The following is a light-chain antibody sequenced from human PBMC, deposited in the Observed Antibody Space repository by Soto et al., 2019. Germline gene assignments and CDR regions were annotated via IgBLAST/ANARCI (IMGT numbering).Light chain of an antibody. CDR2: GES. Sequence: EIVMTQSPATLSVSPGEIATLSCRASQSVSSNLAWYQQKPGQAPSILIYGESTRATGTPARFSGSGSGTELNLTISRLQSEDFAVYYCQQYIRWPLTCGGGTKVDIK. CDR3: QQYIRWPLT. CDR1: QSVSSN. V-gene: IGKV3-15*01. J-gene: IGKJ4*01.